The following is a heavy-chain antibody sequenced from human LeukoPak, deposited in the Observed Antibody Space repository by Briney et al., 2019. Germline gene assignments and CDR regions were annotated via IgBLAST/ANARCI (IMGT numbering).Heavy chain of an antibody. CDR1: GYTFTSCY. D-gene: IGHD3-10*01. CDR3: ARREYQGEYFDY. CDR2: INPSGGST. V-gene: IGHV1-46*01. J-gene: IGHJ4*02. Sequence: GASVKVSCKASGYTFTSCYMHWVRQAPGQGLEWMGIINPSGGSTSYAQKFQGRVTMTRDTSTSTVYMELSSLRSEDTAVYYCARREYQGEYFDYWGQGTLVTVSS.